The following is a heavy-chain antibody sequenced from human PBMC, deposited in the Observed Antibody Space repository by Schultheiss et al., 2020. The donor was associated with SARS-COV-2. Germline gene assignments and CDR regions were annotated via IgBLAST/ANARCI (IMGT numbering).Heavy chain of an antibody. CDR3: ARHRVPMIVDY. Sequence: SETLSLTCTVSGGSISSYYWSWIRQPPGMGLEWIGYIYYSGSTNYNPSLKSRVTISVDTSKNQFSLKLSSVTAADTAVYYCARHRVPMIVDYWGQGTLVTVSS. CDR2: IYYSGST. D-gene: IGHD3-22*01. CDR1: GGSISSYY. J-gene: IGHJ4*02. V-gene: IGHV4-59*08.